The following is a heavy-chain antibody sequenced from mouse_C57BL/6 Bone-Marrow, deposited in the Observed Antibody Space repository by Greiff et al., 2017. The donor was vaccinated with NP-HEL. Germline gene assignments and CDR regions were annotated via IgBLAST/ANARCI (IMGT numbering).Heavy chain of an antibody. D-gene: IGHD1-1*01. Sequence: DVQLVESGGGLVKPGGSLKLSCAASGFTFSSYTMSWVRQTPEKRLEWVATISGGGGNTYYPDSVKGRFTISRDNAKNTLYLQMSSLRSEDTALYYCARHAITTVDGDVWGTGTMVTVVS. CDR3: ARHAITTVDGDV. J-gene: IGHJ1*03. V-gene: IGHV5-9*01. CDR2: ISGGGGNT. CDR1: GFTFSSYT.